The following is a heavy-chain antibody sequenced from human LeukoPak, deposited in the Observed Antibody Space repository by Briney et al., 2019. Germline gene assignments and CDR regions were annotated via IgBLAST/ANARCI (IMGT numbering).Heavy chain of an antibody. D-gene: IGHD4-17*01. CDR2: VYSGGST. CDR3: ARDRGDYAFDY. Sequence: GGSLRLSCAASGFTVSSNYMSWVRQAPGKGLEWVSVVYSGGSTYYADSVKGRFTISRDNSKNTLYLQMNSLRAEDTAVYYCARDRGDYAFDYWGQGTLVTVSS. CDR1: GFTVSSNY. V-gene: IGHV3-66*01. J-gene: IGHJ4*02.